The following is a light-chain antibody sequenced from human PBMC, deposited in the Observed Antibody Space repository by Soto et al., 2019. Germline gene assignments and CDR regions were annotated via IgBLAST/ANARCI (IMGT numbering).Light chain of an antibody. Sequence: TVMTQSPATLSVSPGEKITLSCRASQSVSRNLAWYQQKPGQIPRLLIYATSTRAPGIPARFSASGSGTEFTPTISSLQTEDFAVYYCQQYNDWPLTFGGGTKVEIK. CDR2: ATS. J-gene: IGKJ4*01. CDR3: QQYNDWPLT. V-gene: IGKV3-15*01. CDR1: QSVSRN.